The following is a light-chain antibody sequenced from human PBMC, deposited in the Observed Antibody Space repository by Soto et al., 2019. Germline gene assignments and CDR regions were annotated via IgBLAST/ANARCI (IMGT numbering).Light chain of an antibody. CDR2: AVS. J-gene: IGLJ1*01. V-gene: IGLV2-14*03. CDR3: CSYGSSTTYV. Sequence: QSALTQPASVSGSPGQSIAISCSGTGSDIGSYDHVAWYQQFPGKSPKLIIYAVSDRPSGVSDRFSGSKSGISASLTISGLQTEDEADYYCCSYGSSTTYVFGNGTKVTVL. CDR1: GSDIGSYDH.